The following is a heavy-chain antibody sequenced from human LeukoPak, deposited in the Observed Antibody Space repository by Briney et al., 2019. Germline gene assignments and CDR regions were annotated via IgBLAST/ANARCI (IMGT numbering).Heavy chain of an antibody. J-gene: IGHJ4*02. V-gene: IGHV3-23*01. CDR3: AKYRGGYPELDYFDY. D-gene: IGHD3-16*02. CDR1: GFTVSSNY. Sequence: GGSLRLSCAASGFTVSSNYMSWVRQAPGKGLEWVAAISGRGGDTFYADSVKGRFTISRDNSKNTLYLQMNSLRAEDTAVYYCAKYRGGYPELDYFDYWGQGTLVTVSS. CDR2: ISGRGGDT.